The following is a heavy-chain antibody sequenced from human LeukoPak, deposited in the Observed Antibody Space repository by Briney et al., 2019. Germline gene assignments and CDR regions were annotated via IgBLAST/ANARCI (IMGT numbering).Heavy chain of an antibody. CDR2: ISAYNGNT. CDR3: GRDYDILTGYSNWFDP. Sequence: ASVKVSCKASGYTFTSYGISWVRQAPGQGLEWMGWISAYNGNTNYAQKLQGRVTMTTDTSTSTAYMELRSLRSDDTAVYYCGRDYDILTGYSNWFDPWGQGTLVTVSS. CDR1: GYTFTSYG. D-gene: IGHD3-9*01. V-gene: IGHV1-18*01. J-gene: IGHJ5*02.